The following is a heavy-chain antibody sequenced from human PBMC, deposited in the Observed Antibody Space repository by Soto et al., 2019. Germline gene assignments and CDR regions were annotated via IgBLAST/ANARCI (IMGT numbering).Heavy chain of an antibody. J-gene: IGHJ4*02. CDR1: GFTFSSYA. CDR3: AKDGWTVVTPCYFDY. D-gene: IGHD2-21*02. V-gene: IGHV3-23*01. CDR2: ISGSGGST. Sequence: GGSLRLSCAASGFTFSSYAMSWVRQAPGKELEWVSAISGSGGSTYYADSVKGRFTISRDNSKNTLYLQMNSLRAEDTAVYYCAKDGWTVVTPCYFDYWGQGTLVTVSS.